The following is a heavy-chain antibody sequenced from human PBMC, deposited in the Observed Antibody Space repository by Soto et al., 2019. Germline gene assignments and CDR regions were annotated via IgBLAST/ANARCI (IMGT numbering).Heavy chain of an antibody. CDR3: ARYCSGGSCPGGYYYGMDV. CDR2: INHSGST. D-gene: IGHD2-15*01. Sequence: QVQLQQWGAGLLKPSETLSLTCAVYGGSFSGYYWSWIRQPPGKGLEWIGEINHSGSTNYNPSLKNRVTISVDTSKHQFSLKLSSVTAADTAVYYCARYCSGGSCPGGYYYGMDVWGQGTTVTVSS. J-gene: IGHJ6*02. V-gene: IGHV4-34*01. CDR1: GGSFSGYY.